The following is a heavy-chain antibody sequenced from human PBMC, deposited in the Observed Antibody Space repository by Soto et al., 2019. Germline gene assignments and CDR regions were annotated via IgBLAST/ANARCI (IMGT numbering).Heavy chain of an antibody. D-gene: IGHD2-2*01. J-gene: IGHJ4*02. CDR3: ARGGRGSTVYYFDY. Sequence: EVQLVESGGGLVQPGGSLRLSCAASGFTFSSYSMNWVRQAPGKGLEWVSSISSSSSYIYYADSVKGRFTISRDNAKNSLYLQMNSLRAEDTAVYYCARGGRGSTVYYFDYWGQGTLVTVSS. CDR1: GFTFSSYS. V-gene: IGHV3-21*01. CDR2: ISSSSSYI.